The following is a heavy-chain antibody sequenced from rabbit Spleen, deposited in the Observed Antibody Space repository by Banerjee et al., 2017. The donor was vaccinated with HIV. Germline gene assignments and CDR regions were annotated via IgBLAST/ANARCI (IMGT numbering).Heavy chain of an antibody. CDR1: GFSFNGNHV. D-gene: IGHD2-1*01. Sequence: QEQLVESGGGLVQPEGSLILTCTASGFSFNGNHVMCWVRQAPGKGLEWIGIIYAGKGSTDYASWVNGRFTISSDNAQNTVDLQMNSLTAADTATYFCARVEVYSYDDYYFNLWGQGTLVTVS. CDR2: IYAGKGST. CDR3: ARVEVYSYDDYYFNL. V-gene: IGHV1S47*01. J-gene: IGHJ4*01.